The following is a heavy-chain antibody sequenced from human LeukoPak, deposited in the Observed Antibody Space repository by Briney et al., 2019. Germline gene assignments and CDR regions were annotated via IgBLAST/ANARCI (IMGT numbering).Heavy chain of an antibody. J-gene: IGHJ6*02. CDR3: AKDSRGWLTYGMDV. CDR1: GFTFDDYA. V-gene: IGHV3-9*01. Sequence: GGSLRLSCAASGFTFDDYAIHWVRQAPGKGLEWVSGISWNSGSIGYADSVKGRFTISRDNAKNSLYLQMNSLRAEDTALYYCAKDSRGWLTYGMDVWGQGTTVTVSS. CDR2: ISWNSGSI. D-gene: IGHD4/OR15-4a*01.